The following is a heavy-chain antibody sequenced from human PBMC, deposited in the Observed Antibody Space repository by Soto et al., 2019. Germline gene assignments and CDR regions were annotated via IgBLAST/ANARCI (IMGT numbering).Heavy chain of an antibody. CDR3: ARDVVEGIAAAGTGAAKNYYYGMDV. D-gene: IGHD6-13*01. CDR2: IYYSGST. Sequence: SETLSLTCTVSGGSISSGGYYWSWIRQHPGKGLEWIGYIYYSGSTYYNPSLKSRVTISVDTSKNQFSLKLSSVTAADTAVYYCARDVVEGIAAAGTGAAKNYYYGMDVWGQGTTVTVSS. V-gene: IGHV4-31*03. CDR1: GGSISSGGYY. J-gene: IGHJ6*02.